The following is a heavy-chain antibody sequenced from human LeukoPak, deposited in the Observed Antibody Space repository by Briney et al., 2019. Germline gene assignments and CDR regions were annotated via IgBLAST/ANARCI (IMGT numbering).Heavy chain of an antibody. Sequence: PGGSLRLSCAASGFILSQYSMNWVRQAPGKGLEWVSYISSGSNTIYYADSVKGRFTISRDNAKNSLYLQMNSLRAEDTAVYYCAREYSSSSGRSFDYWGQGTLVTVSS. D-gene: IGHD6-6*01. CDR3: AREYSSSSGRSFDY. CDR2: ISSGSNTI. J-gene: IGHJ4*02. CDR1: GFILSQYS. V-gene: IGHV3-48*01.